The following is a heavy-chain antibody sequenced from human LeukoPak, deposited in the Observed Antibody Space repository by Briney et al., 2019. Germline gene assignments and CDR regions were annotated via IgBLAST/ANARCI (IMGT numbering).Heavy chain of an antibody. J-gene: IGHJ1*01. D-gene: IGHD2-21*02. V-gene: IGHV3-30*18. CDR1: GFTFSNYG. CDR3: AKDGPAYCGGDCYSFIQH. Sequence: GGSLRLSCAASGFTFSNYGMHWVRQAPGKGLEWVAVISYDGSNKYHADSVKGRFTISGDNSKNTLYLQMNSLRAEDTAVYYCAKDGPAYCGGDCYSFIQHWGQGTLVTVSS. CDR2: ISYDGSNK.